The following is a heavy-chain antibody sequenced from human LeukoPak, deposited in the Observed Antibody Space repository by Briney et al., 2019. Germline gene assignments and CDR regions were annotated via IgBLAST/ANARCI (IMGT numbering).Heavy chain of an antibody. CDR3: ARAPPYSGYDRLIDY. CDR1: GYTFTSYD. Sequence: ASVKVSCKASGYTFTSYDINWVRQATGQGLEWMGWMNPNSGGTYYAQKFQGRVTMTRDTSISTAYMELSTMRSDDTAVYYCARAPPYSGYDRLIDYWGQGTLVTVS. D-gene: IGHD5-12*01. V-gene: IGHV1-2*02. CDR2: MNPNSGGT. J-gene: IGHJ4*02.